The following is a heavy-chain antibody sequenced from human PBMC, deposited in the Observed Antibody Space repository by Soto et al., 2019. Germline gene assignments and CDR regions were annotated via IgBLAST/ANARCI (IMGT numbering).Heavy chain of an antibody. Sequence: QVQLVESGGGVVQPGRSLRLSCTASGFTFSDYAMHWVRQAPGKGLEWVAGIWFDGSTKYYAHSVKGRFTISRDNSKKTLYLKMNRLRAEDTAVYYCVRDLSISGLREWSFDIWGQGTMVTVSS. CDR1: GFTFSDYA. J-gene: IGHJ3*02. V-gene: IGHV3-33*01. D-gene: IGHD6-19*01. CDR3: VRDLSISGLREWSFDI. CDR2: IWFDGSTK.